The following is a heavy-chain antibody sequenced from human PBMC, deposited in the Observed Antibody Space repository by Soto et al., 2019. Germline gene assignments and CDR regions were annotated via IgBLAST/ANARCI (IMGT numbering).Heavy chain of an antibody. V-gene: IGHV4-30-4*01. CDR1: GGSISSGDYY. D-gene: IGHD4-17*01. CDR3: ARVGAQTTVTGGDY. Sequence: QVQLQESGPGLVKPSQTLSLTCTVSGGSISSGDYYWSWIRQPPGKGLGWMGYIYYSGSTYYNPSLKSLITISVDTSKNQFSLKLSSVTAADTAVYYCARVGAQTTVTGGDYWGQGTLVTVSS. CDR2: IYYSGST. J-gene: IGHJ4*02.